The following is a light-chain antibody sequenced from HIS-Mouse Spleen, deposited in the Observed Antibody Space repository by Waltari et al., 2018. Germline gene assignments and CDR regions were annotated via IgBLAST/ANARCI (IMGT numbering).Light chain of an antibody. CDR1: SSDVGSYNL. CDR3: CAYAGSSTFEV. V-gene: IGLV2-23*03. J-gene: IGLJ3*02. CDR2: EGS. Sequence: QSALTQPASVSGSPGQSITISCTGTSSDVGSYNLVSWYQQHPGKAPKRMIYEGSKRPSGFSNRFSGSKSGNTASLTIPGLQAEDEADYYCCAYAGSSTFEVFGGGTKLTVL.